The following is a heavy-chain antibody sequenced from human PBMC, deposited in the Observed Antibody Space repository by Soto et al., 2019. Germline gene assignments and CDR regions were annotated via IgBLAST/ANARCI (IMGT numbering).Heavy chain of an antibody. CDR2: IYYTGST. V-gene: IGHV4-59*11. J-gene: IGHJ4*02. CDR1: GDSINNHY. Sequence: SETLSLTCTVSGDSINNHYWSWIRQPPGKRLEWIGYIYYTGSTTYNPSLESRVNMSVDTSKNQFSLDPSSVNAADTAVYYCAKYRRTAAEGYTLDYWGRGTLVTVSS. D-gene: IGHD5-12*01. CDR3: AKYRRTAAEGYTLDY.